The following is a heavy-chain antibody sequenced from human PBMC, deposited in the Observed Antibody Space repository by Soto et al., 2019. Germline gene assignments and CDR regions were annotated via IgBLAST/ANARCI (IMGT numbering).Heavy chain of an antibody. V-gene: IGHV3-30*18. CDR2: ISGDGSDK. D-gene: IGHD3-22*01. CDR3: AKEPYDSTGFYDSFHH. Sequence: QVQLVESGGGVVQPGRSLRLSCAASGFTFSSYGMHWVRQAPGKGLEWVAVISGDGSDKNYADSVKGRFSISRDNSRNTLFLQMNSLRPEDTAVFYCAKEPYDSTGFYDSFHHWGQGTLVTVSS. CDR1: GFTFSSYG. J-gene: IGHJ4*02.